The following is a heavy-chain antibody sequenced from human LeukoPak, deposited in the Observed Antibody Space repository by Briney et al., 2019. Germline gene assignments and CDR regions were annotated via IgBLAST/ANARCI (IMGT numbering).Heavy chain of an antibody. D-gene: IGHD3-16*02. V-gene: IGHV3-7*01. CDR2: IKQDGSQK. CDR1: GFTFSSYW. CDR3: AREKLSYYYVWGSYRESYYFDY. Sequence: GGSLRLSCAASGFTFSSYWMSWVRQAPGKGLEWVANIKQDGSQKYYVDSVKGRFTISRDNTRNSLYLQMNSLRAEDTAVYYCAREKLSYYYVWGSYRESYYFDYWGQGTLVTVSS. J-gene: IGHJ4*02.